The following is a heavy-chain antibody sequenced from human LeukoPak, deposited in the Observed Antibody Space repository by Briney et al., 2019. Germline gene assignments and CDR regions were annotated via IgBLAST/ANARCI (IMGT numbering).Heavy chain of an antibody. CDR3: ARDYDKQLALDY. J-gene: IGHJ4*02. Sequence: GGSLRLSCAVSGFTFSGHWMFWVRQAPGKGLEWVSSDGSGTGYTDSVKGRFTVSRDNARNTLYLQMNSLRAEDTAVYYCARDYDKQLALDYWGQGTLVTVSS. CDR1: GFTFSGHW. D-gene: IGHD6-6*01. V-gene: IGHV3-74*01. CDR2: DGSGT.